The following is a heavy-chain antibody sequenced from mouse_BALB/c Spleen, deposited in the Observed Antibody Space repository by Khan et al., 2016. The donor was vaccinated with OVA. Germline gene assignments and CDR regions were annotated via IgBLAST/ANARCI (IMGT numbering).Heavy chain of an antibody. Sequence: QVQLQQSGAELARPAASVKMSCKASGYTFTSYTVHWVLQRPGQGLEWIGYINPSSGYTKYNQKFKDKATLTPDKSSSTAYMQLSTLTSEDSAVYYYAMPHERWGQGTSLTV. V-gene: IGHV1-4*01. CDR3: AMPHER. CDR1: GYTFTSYT. J-gene: IGHJ2*02. CDR2: INPSSGYT. D-gene: IGHD6-1*01.